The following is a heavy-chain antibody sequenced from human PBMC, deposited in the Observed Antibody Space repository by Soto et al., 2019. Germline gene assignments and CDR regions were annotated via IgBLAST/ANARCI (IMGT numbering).Heavy chain of an antibody. V-gene: IGHV3-33*01. CDR1: GFTFSSYG. Sequence: GGSLRLSCAASGFTFSSYGMHWVRQAPGKGLEWVAVIWYDGSNKYYADSVKGRFTISRDNSKNTLYLQMNSLRAEDTAVYYCARGKPSYSNYPWDYYYYMDVWGKGTTVTVSS. D-gene: IGHD4-4*01. CDR3: ARGKPSYSNYPWDYYYYMDV. CDR2: IWYDGSNK. J-gene: IGHJ6*03.